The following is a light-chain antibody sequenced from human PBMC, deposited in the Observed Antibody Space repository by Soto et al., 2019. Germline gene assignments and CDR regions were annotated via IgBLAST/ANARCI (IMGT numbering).Light chain of an antibody. V-gene: IGKV3-20*01. CDR1: QTVSSNY. CDR3: QQYGSSPLT. J-gene: IGKJ4*01. CDR2: GAS. Sequence: TQSPSSVSASVGDRVTITCRASQTVSSNYLAWYQQKPGQAPRFLIYGASSRATGIPDRFSGSGSGTDFTLTISRLEPEDFAVYYCQQYGSSPLTFGGGTKVDIK.